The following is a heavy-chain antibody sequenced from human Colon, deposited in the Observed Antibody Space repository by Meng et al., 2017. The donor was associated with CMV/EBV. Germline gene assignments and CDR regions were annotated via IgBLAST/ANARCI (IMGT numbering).Heavy chain of an antibody. CDR2: IGGRDDTT. V-gene: IGHV3-23*01. J-gene: IGHJ4*02. D-gene: IGHD3-3*01. CDR3: AKHDYDFWTGYNLYFGY. Sequence: ETLSLTCAASGFTFSSYAMGWVRQAPGKGLQWVSDIGGRDDTTFYADSVKGRFSISRDNSKNTLYLQMNSLRVEDTAIYYCAKHDYDFWTGYNLYFGYWGQGAVVTVSS. CDR1: GFTFSSYA.